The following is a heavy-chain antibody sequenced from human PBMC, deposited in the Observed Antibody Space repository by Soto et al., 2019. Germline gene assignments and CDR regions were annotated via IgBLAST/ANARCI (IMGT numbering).Heavy chain of an antibody. CDR1: GFTFSRYA. Sequence: GGALRLSCAASGFTFSRYAMSWGRQAPGKGLEWVSAISGSGGSTYYADSVKGRFTISRDNSKNTLYLQMNSLRAEDTAVYYCAKDLYVLPDAFDIWGQGTMVTVSS. V-gene: IGHV3-23*01. D-gene: IGHD2-8*01. CDR2: ISGSGGST. J-gene: IGHJ3*02. CDR3: AKDLYVLPDAFDI.